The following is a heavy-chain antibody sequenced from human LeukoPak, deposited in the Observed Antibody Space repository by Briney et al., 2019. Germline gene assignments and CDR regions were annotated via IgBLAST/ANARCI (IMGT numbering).Heavy chain of an antibody. CDR3: AKISDSSGYYGYYFDY. V-gene: IGHV1-8*01. D-gene: IGHD3-22*01. J-gene: IGHJ4*02. CDR1: GYTFTSYD. Sequence: ASVKVSCKASGYTFTSYDINWVRQATGQGLEWMGWMNPNSGNTGYAQKFQGRVTMTRNTSISTAYMELSSLRSEDTAVYYCAKISDSSGYYGYYFDYWGQGTLVTVSS. CDR2: MNPNSGNT.